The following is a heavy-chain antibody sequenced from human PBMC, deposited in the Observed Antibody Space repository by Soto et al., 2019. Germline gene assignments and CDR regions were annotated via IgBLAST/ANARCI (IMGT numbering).Heavy chain of an antibody. CDR3: ARLFAAAGTGILDY. V-gene: IGHV4-39*01. D-gene: IGHD6-13*01. CDR1: GGSISSSSYY. CDR2: IYYSGST. J-gene: IGHJ4*02. Sequence: QLQLQESGPGLVKPSETLSLTCTVSGGSISSSSYYWGWIRQPPGKGLEWIGSIYYSGSTYYNPSLKSRVTISVDTSKNQFSLKLSSVTAADTAVYYCARLFAAAGTGILDYWGQGTLVTVSS.